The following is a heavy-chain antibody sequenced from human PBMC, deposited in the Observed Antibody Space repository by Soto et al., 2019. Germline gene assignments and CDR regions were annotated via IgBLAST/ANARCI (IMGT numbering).Heavy chain of an antibody. CDR2: IIPIFGTA. J-gene: IGHJ6*02. Sequence: SVKVSCKASGGTFSSYAISWVRQAPGQGLEWMGGIIPIFGTANDAQKFQGRVTITADKSTSTAYMELSSLRSEDTAVYYCARTMVLSPYYYYGMDVWGQGTTVTVSS. CDR3: ARTMVLSPYYYYGMDV. V-gene: IGHV1-69*06. CDR1: GGTFSSYA. D-gene: IGHD3-10*01.